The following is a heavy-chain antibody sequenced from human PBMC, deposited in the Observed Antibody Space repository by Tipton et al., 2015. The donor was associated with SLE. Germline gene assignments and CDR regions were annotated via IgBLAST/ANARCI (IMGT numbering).Heavy chain of an antibody. V-gene: IGHV5-51*03. J-gene: IGHJ3*02. D-gene: IGHD3-9*01. CDR1: GYNFTTYW. CDR3: ASPPQLTGDGTVFDI. CDR2: IYGDSDT. Sequence: QSGPEVKKPGESLKISCKGSGYNFTTYWIAWVRQMPGKGLEWMGIIYGDSDTRYSPSFQGQVTISADKSITTAYMQWSSLKASDTAMYYCASPPQLTGDGTVFDIWGQGTMVTVSS.